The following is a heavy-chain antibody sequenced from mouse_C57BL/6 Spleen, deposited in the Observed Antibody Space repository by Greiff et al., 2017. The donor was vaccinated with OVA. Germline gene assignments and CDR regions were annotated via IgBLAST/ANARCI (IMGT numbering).Heavy chain of an antibody. V-gene: IGHV1-61*01. CDR2: IYPSDSET. CDR3: ARTIYDYEGFDY. D-gene: IGHD2-4*01. Sequence: QVQLQQPGAELVRPGSSVKLSCKASGYTFTSYWMDWVKQRPGQGLEWIGNIYPSDSETHYNQKFKDKATLTVDKSSSTAYMQLSSLTSEDSAVYYCARTIYDYEGFDYWGQGTTLTVSS. CDR1: GYTFTSYW. J-gene: IGHJ2*01.